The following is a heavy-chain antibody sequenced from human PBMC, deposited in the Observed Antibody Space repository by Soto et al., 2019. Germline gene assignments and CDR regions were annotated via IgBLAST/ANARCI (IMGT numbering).Heavy chain of an antibody. CDR1: GYTFTSYA. J-gene: IGHJ4*02. CDR3: ARSTAADYFQY. V-gene: IGHV1-3*04. Sequence: ASVKVSCKTSGYTFTSYAIHWVRQAPGQRLEWMGWINTGNGNTKLSQKFQDRVTLTRDRYARTAYLELSTLKYEDTAMYYCARSTAADYFQYSGQGTLVTVSS. D-gene: IGHD2-21*02. CDR2: INTGNGNT.